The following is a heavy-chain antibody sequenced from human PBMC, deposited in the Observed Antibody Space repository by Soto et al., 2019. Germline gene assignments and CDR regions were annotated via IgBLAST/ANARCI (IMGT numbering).Heavy chain of an antibody. CDR1: GGSINSHF. J-gene: IGHJ4*02. V-gene: IGHV4-59*11. D-gene: IGHD3-16*01. Sequence: QVQLQESGPGLVKPSETLSLTCAVSGGSINSHFCGWFRQPPGKGLEWIGYTHYSEDTDYNPSLKSRVTISLDSSNNQFSLRLSSMTAADTAVYYCATGGGWLADYWGQGTLVTVSS. CDR3: ATGGGWLADY. CDR2: THYSEDT.